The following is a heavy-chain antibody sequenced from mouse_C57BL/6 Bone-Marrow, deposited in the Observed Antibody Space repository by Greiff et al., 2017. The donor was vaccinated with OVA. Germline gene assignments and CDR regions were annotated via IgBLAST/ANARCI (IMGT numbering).Heavy chain of an antibody. CDR1: GYTFTSYW. CDR3: AWRLFAC. J-gene: IGHJ3*01. CDR2: ITPRHGGT. Sequence: QVQLQQPGTELVKPGASVKLSCKASGYTFTSYWMHWVKQRPGQGLEWIGTITPRHGGTNYNEKFKCKATLTVDNSSSTAYMKLGSLTSEDAAVYYCAWRLFACWGQGTLVTVSA. V-gene: IGHV1-53*01.